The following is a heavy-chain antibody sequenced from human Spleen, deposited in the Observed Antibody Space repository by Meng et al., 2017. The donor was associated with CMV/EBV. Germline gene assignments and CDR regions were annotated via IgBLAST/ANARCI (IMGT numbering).Heavy chain of an antibody. CDR2: ISYDGSNK. D-gene: IGHD4/OR15-4a*01. CDR3: AKDDYGATGFDP. CDR1: GFTFSSYA. J-gene: IGHJ5*02. Sequence: GESLKISCAASGFTFSSYAMHWVRQAPGKGLEWVAVISYDGSNKYYADSVKGRFTISRDNSRNTLYLQMNSLRAEDTAVYYCAKDDYGATGFDPWGQGTLVTVSS. V-gene: IGHV3-30*04.